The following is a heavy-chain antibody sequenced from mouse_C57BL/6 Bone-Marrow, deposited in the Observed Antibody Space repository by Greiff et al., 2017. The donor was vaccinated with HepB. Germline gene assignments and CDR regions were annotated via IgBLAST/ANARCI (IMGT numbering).Heavy chain of an antibody. CDR1: GFTFSDYG. CDR2: ISSGSSTI. Sequence: EVQVVESGGGLVKPGGSLKLSCAASGFTFSDYGMHWVRQAPEKGLEWVAYISSGSSTIYYADTVKGRFTISRDNAKNTLFLQMTSLRSEDTAMYYCARYYNSMDYWGQGTSVTDSS. J-gene: IGHJ4*01. CDR3: ARYYNSMDY. V-gene: IGHV5-17*01. D-gene: IGHD1-3*01.